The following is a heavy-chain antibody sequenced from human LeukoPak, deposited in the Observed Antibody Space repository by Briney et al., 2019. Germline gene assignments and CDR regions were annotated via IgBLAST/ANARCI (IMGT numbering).Heavy chain of an antibody. J-gene: IGHJ4*02. CDR3: ASWHYYDSSGYYFDY. CDR2: IYYSGST. CDR1: GCTISSYY. Sequence: SETLSLTCTVSGCTISSYYWSWIRQPPGKGLEWIGYIYYSGSTNYNPSLKSRVTISVETSKNQFSLKLSSVTAADTVVYCGASWHYYDSSGYYFDYWGQGTLVTVSS. V-gene: IGHV4-59*01. D-gene: IGHD3-22*01.